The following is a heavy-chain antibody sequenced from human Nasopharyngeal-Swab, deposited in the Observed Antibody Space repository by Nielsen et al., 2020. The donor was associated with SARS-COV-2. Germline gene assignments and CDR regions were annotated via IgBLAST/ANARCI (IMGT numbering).Heavy chain of an antibody. J-gene: IGHJ6*02. D-gene: IGHD1-14*01. V-gene: IGHV4-34*01. Sequence: RQAPGEGLEWIGETNHSGSTNYNPSLKSRVTISVDTSKNQFSLKLSSVTAADTAVYYCARPTTLGYYYGMDVWGQGTTVTVSS. CDR2: TNHSGST. CDR3: ARPTTLGYYYGMDV.